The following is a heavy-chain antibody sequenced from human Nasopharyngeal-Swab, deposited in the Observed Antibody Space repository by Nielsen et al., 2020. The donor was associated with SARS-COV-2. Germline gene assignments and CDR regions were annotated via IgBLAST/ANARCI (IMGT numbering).Heavy chain of an antibody. CDR3: ASQGSGSYYLLYYYYGMDV. CDR2: IYYSGST. D-gene: IGHD1-26*01. V-gene: IGHV4-39*01. J-gene: IGHJ6*02. Sequence: PGKGLEWIGSIYYSGSTYYNPSLKSRVTISVYTSKNQFSLKLSSVTAADTAVYYCASQGSGSYYLLYYYYGMDVWGQGTRVTVSS.